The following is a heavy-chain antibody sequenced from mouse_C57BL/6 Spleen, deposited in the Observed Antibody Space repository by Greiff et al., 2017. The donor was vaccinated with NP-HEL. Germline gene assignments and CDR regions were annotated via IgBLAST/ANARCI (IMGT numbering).Heavy chain of an antibody. V-gene: IGHV6-3*01. CDR1: GFTFSNYW. J-gene: IGHJ4*01. Sequence: EVQLVESGGGLVQPGGSMKLSCVASGFTFSNYWMNWVRQSPEKGLEWVAQIRLKSDNYATHYAESVKGRFTISRDDSKSSVYLQMNNLRAEDTGIHYCTGGYAMDYWGQGTSVTVSS. CDR3: TGGYAMDY. CDR2: IRLKSDNYAT.